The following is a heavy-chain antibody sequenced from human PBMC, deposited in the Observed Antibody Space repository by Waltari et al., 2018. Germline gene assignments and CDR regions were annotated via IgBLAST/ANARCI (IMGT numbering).Heavy chain of an antibody. J-gene: IGHJ4*02. CDR2: IYYRGST. CDR3: ASTYYYDSSGYPPAYYFDY. Sequence: QVQLQESGPGLVKPSETLSLTCTVSGGSISSYYWSWIRQPPGKGLEWIGYIYYRGSTNHNPSLKGRVTISVDTSKNQCSLKLSSVTAADTAVYYCASTYYYDSSGYPPAYYFDYWGQGTLVTVSS. V-gene: IGHV4-59*01. CDR1: GGSISSYY. D-gene: IGHD3-22*01.